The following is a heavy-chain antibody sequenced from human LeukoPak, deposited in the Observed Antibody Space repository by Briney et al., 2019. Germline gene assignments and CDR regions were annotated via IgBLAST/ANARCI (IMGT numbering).Heavy chain of an antibody. D-gene: IGHD6-19*01. J-gene: IGHJ4*02. CDR3: AKDPPQWLRRVEDY. V-gene: IGHV3-30-3*01. Sequence: GGSLRLSCAASGFTFTYYAMHWVRQAPGKGLEWVSVVSNDGSNQDYTDSVKGRFIISRDDSKSTVYLQMNSLRAEDTAVYYCAKDPPQWLRRVEDYWGQGTLVTVSS. CDR2: VSNDGSNQ. CDR1: GFTFTYYA.